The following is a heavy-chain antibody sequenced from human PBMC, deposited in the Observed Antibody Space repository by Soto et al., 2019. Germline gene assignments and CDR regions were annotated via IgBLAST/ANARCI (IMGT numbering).Heavy chain of an antibody. CDR1: GFSFSSFA. CDR2: LSTSGGTT. Sequence: GGSLRLSCAASGFSFSSFAMNWVRQPPGKGLEWVSCLSTSGGTTYYADSVKGRFTISRDNSKNTLYLQMNSLRAEDTAVYYCAKTDYYSGSYGAFDFWGQGTMVTVSS. D-gene: IGHD3-10*01. J-gene: IGHJ3*01. V-gene: IGHV3-23*01. CDR3: AKTDYYSGSYGAFDF.